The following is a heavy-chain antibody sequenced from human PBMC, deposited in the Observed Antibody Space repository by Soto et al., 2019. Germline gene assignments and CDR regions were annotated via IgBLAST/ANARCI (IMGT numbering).Heavy chain of an antibody. V-gene: IGHV4-34*01. CDR3: ARGPWQLVRFDY. D-gene: IGHD6-13*01. CDR1: GVSFSGYY. J-gene: IGHJ4*02. CDR2: INHSGST. Sequence: PWETLSLTCAVYGVSFSGYYWSWIRQPPGKGLEWIGEINHSGSTNYNPSLKSRVTISVDTSKNQFSLKLSSVTAADTAVYYCARGPWQLVRFDYWGQGTLVTVSS.